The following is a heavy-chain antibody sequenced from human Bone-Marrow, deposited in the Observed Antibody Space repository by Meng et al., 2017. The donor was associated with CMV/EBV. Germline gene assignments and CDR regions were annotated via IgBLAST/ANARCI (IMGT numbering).Heavy chain of an antibody. CDR2: IYPGDSDT. V-gene: IGHV5-51*01. Sequence: KVSCKGSGYSFTSYWIGWVRQMPGKGLEWMGIIYPGDSDTRYSPSFQGQVTISADKSISTAYLQWSSLKASDTAMYYCARSATSGSGPNAFDIWGQGKMVNV. J-gene: IGHJ3*02. CDR1: GYSFTSYW. CDR3: ARSATSGSGPNAFDI. D-gene: IGHD5-12*01.